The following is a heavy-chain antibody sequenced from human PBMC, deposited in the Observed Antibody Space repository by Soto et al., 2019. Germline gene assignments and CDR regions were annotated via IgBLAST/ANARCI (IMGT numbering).Heavy chain of an antibody. Sequence: EVQRVESGGGLVQPGGSLRLSCAASGFTVSSNYMNWVRQAPGKGLEWVSIIYRGGSTYYADSVKGRFTISIDNSENTLPLYINSLSVDDPDLSYCASSTSVVIGITSPDYWGQGTLVTVSS. J-gene: IGHJ4*02. D-gene: IGHD3-22*01. V-gene: IGHV3-66*01. CDR3: ASSTSVVIGITSPDY. CDR1: GFTVSSNY. CDR2: IYRGGST.